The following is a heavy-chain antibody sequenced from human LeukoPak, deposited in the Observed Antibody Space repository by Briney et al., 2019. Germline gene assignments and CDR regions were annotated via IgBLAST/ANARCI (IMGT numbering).Heavy chain of an antibody. CDR3: FGSGSYSK. D-gene: IGHD3-10*01. J-gene: IGHJ4*02. CDR2: IKPDGSQT. Sequence: GGSLRLSCAASGFTFSNSWIKWVRQALGKGLEWVANIKPDGSQTFYLDSVKGRFTVSRDNAKHSAYLQMNSLRAEDTAVYYCFGSGSYSKWDQGTLVTVSS. CDR1: GFTFSNSW. V-gene: IGHV3-7*01.